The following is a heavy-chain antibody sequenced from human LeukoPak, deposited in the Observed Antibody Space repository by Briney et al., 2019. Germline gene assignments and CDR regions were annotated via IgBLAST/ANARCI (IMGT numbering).Heavy chain of an antibody. D-gene: IGHD3-10*01. CDR2: IYYSGST. Sequence: PSQTLSLTCTVSGGSISSGGYYWSWIRQHPGKGLEWIGYIYYSGSTYYNPSLKSRVTISVDTSKNQFSLKLSSVTAADTAVYYCAREFWFANAPGSWLDPWGQGTLVTVSS. J-gene: IGHJ5*02. CDR1: GGSISSGGYY. CDR3: AREFWFANAPGSWLDP. V-gene: IGHV4-31*03.